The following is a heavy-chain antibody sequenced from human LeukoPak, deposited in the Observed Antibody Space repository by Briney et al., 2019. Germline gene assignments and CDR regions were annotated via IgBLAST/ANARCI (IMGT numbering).Heavy chain of an antibody. CDR3: ARDHYDFWSGSSYYMDV. CDR1: GGTFSSYT. V-gene: IGHV1-69*04. Sequence: ASVKVSCKASGGTFSSYTISWVRQAPGQGLEWMGRVIPILGIANYAQKFQGRVTITADKSTSTAYMELSSLRSEDTAVYYCARDHYDFWSGSSYYMDVWGKGTTVTVSS. J-gene: IGHJ6*03. CDR2: VIPILGIA. D-gene: IGHD3-3*01.